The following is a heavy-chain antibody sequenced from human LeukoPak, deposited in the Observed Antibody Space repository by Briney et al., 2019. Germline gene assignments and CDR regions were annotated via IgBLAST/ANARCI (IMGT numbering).Heavy chain of an antibody. V-gene: IGHV3-30*02. Sequence: GGSLRLSCAASGFTFSSYGMHWVRQAPGKGLEWVAFIRYDGSNKYYADSVKGRFTISRDNSKNTPYLQMNSLRAEDTAVYYCAKDSRLDAYYDILTGYYWYYFDYWGQGTLVTVSS. J-gene: IGHJ4*02. CDR1: GFTFSSYG. CDR3: AKDSRLDAYYDILTGYYWYYFDY. CDR2: IRYDGSNK. D-gene: IGHD3-9*01.